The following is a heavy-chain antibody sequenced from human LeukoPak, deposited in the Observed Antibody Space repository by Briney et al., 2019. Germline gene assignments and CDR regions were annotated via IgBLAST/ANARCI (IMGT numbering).Heavy chain of an antibody. CDR1: GFTFSNYW. CDR3: ARDLTDPPYYYYYIDV. Sequence: GGSLRLSCAASGFTFSNYWMHWVRQAPGKGLVWVSRINSDGRSTNYADSVKGRFTISRDNAKNSLYLQMNSLRAEDTAVYYCARDLTDPPYYYYYIDVWGKGTTVTISS. CDR2: INSDGRST. J-gene: IGHJ6*03. V-gene: IGHV3-74*01.